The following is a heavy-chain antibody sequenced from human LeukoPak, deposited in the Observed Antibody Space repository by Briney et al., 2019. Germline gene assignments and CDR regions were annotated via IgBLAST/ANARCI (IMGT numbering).Heavy chain of an antibody. CDR2: GSERGGT. CDR1: LNGHY. Sequence: PSETLSLTCAVSLNGHYWSWIRQSPGKGLEWIGEGSERGGTTRLSRVESPYTSKNQFSLKLSSVTAADTAVYHCAKNGQSGFSFDPWAGEPWSPSPQ. V-gene: IGHV4-34*01. J-gene: IGHJ5*02. CDR3: AKNGQSGFSFDP. D-gene: IGHD1-26*01.